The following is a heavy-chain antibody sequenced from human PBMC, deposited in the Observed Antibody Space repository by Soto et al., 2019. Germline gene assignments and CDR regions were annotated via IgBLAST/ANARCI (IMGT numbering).Heavy chain of an antibody. Sequence: QMQLVQSGPEVKKPGTSVKVSCKASGFTFTSSAVQWVRQARGQRLEWIGWIVVGSGNTNYAQKFQERVTITRDMSTSTAYMELSSLRSEDTAVYYCAAVPRYSNYLGFYYYGMDVWGQGTTVTVSS. CDR3: AAVPRYSNYLGFYYYGMDV. J-gene: IGHJ6*02. CDR2: IVVGSGNT. V-gene: IGHV1-58*01. D-gene: IGHD4-4*01. CDR1: GFTFTSSA.